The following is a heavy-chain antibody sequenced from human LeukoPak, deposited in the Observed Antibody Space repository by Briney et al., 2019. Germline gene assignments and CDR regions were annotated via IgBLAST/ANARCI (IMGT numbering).Heavy chain of an antibody. V-gene: IGHV3-21*01. CDR3: ARDLSSYSSSWYIRDAYLDY. D-gene: IGHD6-13*01. CDR2: ISSSSSYI. J-gene: IGHJ4*02. CDR1: GFTFSSYS. Sequence: GGSLRLSCAASGFTFSSYSMNWVHQAPGKGLEWASSISSSSSYIYYADSVKGRFTISRDNAKNSLYLQMNSLRAEDTAVYYCARDLSSYSSSWYIRDAYLDYWGQGTLVTVSS.